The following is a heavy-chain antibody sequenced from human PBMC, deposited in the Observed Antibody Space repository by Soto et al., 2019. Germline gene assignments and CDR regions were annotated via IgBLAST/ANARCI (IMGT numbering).Heavy chain of an antibody. D-gene: IGHD3-16*01. CDR2: ISGSGRST. Sequence: EVQLVESGGGLVQPGGSLRLSCAASGFTFSSYAMNWVRQAPGKGLEWVSDISGSGRSTYYADSVKGRFTISRDNSKNSLDLQMNSLRAEDTAVYYCARQGGGGYFEYWGQGTLVTVSS. CDR3: ARQGGGGYFEY. CDR1: GFTFSSYA. J-gene: IGHJ4*02. V-gene: IGHV3-48*01.